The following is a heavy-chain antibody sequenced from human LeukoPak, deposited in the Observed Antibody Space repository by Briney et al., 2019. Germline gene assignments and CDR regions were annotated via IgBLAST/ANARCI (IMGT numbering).Heavy chain of an antibody. CDR3: ARETAAARSAFDI. J-gene: IGHJ3*02. V-gene: IGHV4-34*01. CDR2: INHRGST. CDR1: GGSFSGYY. Sequence: SETLSLTCAVYGGSFSGYYWSWIRQPPGKGLEWIGEINHRGSTNYNPSLKSRVTISVDTSKNQFSLKLSSVTAADTAVYYCARETAAARSAFDIWGQGTMVTVSS. D-gene: IGHD6-13*01.